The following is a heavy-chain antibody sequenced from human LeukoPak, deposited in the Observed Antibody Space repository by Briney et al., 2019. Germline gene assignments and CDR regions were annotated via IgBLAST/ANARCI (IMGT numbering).Heavy chain of an antibody. J-gene: IGHJ4*02. CDR1: GFTFSNAW. CDR2: ISGSGGST. CDR3: AKGEYYYDSSGYDY. V-gene: IGHV3-23*01. Sequence: GGSLRLSCAASGFTFSNAWMSWVRQAPGKGLEWVSAISGSGGSTYYADSVKGRFTISRDNSKNTLYLQMNSLRAEDTAVYYCAKGEYYYDSSGYDYWGQGTLVTVSS. D-gene: IGHD3-22*01.